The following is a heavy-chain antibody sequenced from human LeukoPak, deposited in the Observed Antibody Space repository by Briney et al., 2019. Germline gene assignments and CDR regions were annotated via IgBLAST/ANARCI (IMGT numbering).Heavy chain of an antibody. Sequence: GGSLRLSCAASRFTFSSYWMSWVRQAPGKGLEWVANIKQDGSEKYYVDSVKGRFTISRDNAKNSLYLQMNSLRAEDTAVYYCARARSVGYGGYWGQGTLVTVSS. D-gene: IGHD5-12*01. CDR1: RFTFSSYW. CDR3: ARARSVGYGGY. CDR2: IKQDGSEK. J-gene: IGHJ4*02. V-gene: IGHV3-7*03.